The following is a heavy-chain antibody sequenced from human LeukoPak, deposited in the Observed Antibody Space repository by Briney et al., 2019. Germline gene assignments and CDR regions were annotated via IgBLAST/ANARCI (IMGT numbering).Heavy chain of an antibody. V-gene: IGHV3-74*01. CDR1: GFPFSSYW. CDR2: INSDGSAT. Sequence: GGSLRLSCAASGFPFSSYWMHWVRQVPGKGLLWVSRINSDGSATIYADSVRGRFTISRDNAKNTLYLQMSGLRVEDTAVYHCASDSPYYGMDVWGQGTTVAVSS. CDR3: ASDSPYYGMDV. J-gene: IGHJ6*02.